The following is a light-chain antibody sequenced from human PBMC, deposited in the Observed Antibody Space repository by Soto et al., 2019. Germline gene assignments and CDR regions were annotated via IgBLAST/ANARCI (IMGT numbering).Light chain of an antibody. CDR1: QSVSTY. J-gene: IGKJ2*01. Sequence: TVMTQSPGTLSVSPGERATLSCRASQSVSTYLAWYQQKPGQAPRLLIYGASTRATGVPARFSGSGSGTEFTLTISTLLSEDFAVYFCQQYNNWSFTFGQGTKLEIK. CDR3: QQYNNWSFT. CDR2: GAS. V-gene: IGKV3-15*01.